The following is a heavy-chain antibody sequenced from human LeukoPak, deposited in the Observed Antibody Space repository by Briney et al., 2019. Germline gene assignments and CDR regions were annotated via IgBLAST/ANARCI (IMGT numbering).Heavy chain of an antibody. CDR2: ITGSGDDT. V-gene: IGHV3-23*01. D-gene: IGHD3-10*01. CDR1: GFSFNMYA. CDR3: AKDPHYYGSGGDY. Sequence: GGSLRLSCAASGFSFNMYAMSWVRQAPGKGLEWVSAITGSGDDTYHADSVKGRFTISRDNSRNTLYLQMNSLRAEDTAVYCCAKDPHYYGSGGDYWGQGTLVTVSS. J-gene: IGHJ4*02.